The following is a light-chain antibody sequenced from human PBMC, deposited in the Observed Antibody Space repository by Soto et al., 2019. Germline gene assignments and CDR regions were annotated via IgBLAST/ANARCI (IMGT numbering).Light chain of an antibody. CDR3: SSSTITSTLV. Sequence: QSVLTQPPSVSGSPGQSVTISCTGTSSDIGRYDRVSWYQQPPGAAPKLIIYEVTNRPSGVPDRFSGSKSANTASLTISGLQAEDEADYFCSSSTITSTLVFGGGTKLTVL. CDR2: EVT. V-gene: IGLV2-18*02. J-gene: IGLJ2*01. CDR1: SSDIGRYDR.